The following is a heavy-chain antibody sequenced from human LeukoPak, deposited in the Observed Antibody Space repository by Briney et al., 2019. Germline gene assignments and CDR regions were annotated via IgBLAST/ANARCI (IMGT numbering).Heavy chain of an antibody. CDR2: IKSKTDGGTT. J-gene: IGHJ4*02. CDR1: GFTFGDYA. D-gene: IGHD6-19*01. Sequence: GGSLRLSCTASGFTFGDYAMSWVRQAPGKGLEWVGRIKSKTDGGTTDYAAPVKGRFTISRDDSKNTLYLQMNSLKTEDTAVYYCTTEAWLPHDYWGQGTLVTVSS. V-gene: IGHV3-15*01. CDR3: TTEAWLPHDY.